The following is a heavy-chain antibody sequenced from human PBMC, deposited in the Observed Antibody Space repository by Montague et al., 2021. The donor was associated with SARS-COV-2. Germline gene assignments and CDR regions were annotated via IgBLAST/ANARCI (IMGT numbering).Heavy chain of an antibody. J-gene: IGHJ4*02. V-gene: IGHV4-59*01. Sequence: SETLSLTCTVSGGSISSYYWTWIRQPPGKGLEWIGYISYSGFSNQNPPLRGRVTISVDTSKNQFSLKLTSVTAADTAVYYCTRGIDSYKTGYWGQGIQVTVSS. D-gene: IGHD6-13*01. CDR3: TRGIDSYKTGY. CDR2: ISYSGFS. CDR1: GGSISSYY.